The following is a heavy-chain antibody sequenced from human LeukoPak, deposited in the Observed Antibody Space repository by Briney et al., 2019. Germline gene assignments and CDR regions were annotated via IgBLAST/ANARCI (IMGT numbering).Heavy chain of an antibody. Sequence: GGSLRLSCAASGLTFSSYRMNWVRQAPGRGLEWVSYISSSSNTIYYADSVKGRFTISRDNAKNSVHLQMNSLRDDDTAVYYCARDSWASDNVDTRSGGQGTLATVSS. D-gene: IGHD5-18*01. V-gene: IGHV3-48*02. CDR2: ISSSSNTI. J-gene: IGHJ4*02. CDR1: GLTFSSYR. CDR3: ARDSWASDNVDTRS.